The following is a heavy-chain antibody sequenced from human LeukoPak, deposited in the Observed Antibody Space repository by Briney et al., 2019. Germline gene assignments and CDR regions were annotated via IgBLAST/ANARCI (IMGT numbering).Heavy chain of an antibody. CDR1: GASISGSY. CDR2: IRYSGST. CDR3: ARGAFSSYVYFDY. D-gene: IGHD4-11*01. Sequence: SETLSLTCTVSGASISGSYWSWIRQPPGKVLEWIGYIRYSGSTNYAPSLRSRLTISVDTSKNQFSLKLSSVTAADTAVYYCARGAFSSYVYFDYWGQGTLLTVSS. V-gene: IGHV4-59*01. J-gene: IGHJ4*02.